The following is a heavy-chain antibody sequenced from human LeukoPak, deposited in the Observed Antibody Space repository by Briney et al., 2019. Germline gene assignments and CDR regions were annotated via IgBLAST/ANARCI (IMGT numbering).Heavy chain of an antibody. CDR3: ARSPASYSYYYLEV. CDR1: GYTFTSYG. Sequence: ASVKVSCKASGYTFTSYGISWVRQAPGQGLEWMGWISAYNGNTNYAQKLQGRVTMTTDTSTSTAYMELRSLRSDDTAVYYCARSPASYSYYYLEVWGKGTTVTVYS. V-gene: IGHV1-18*01. D-gene: IGHD1-14*01. CDR2: ISAYNGNT. J-gene: IGHJ6*03.